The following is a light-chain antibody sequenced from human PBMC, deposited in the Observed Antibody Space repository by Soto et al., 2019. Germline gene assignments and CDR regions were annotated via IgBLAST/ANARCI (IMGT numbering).Light chain of an antibody. CDR3: QQYGSSGT. CDR2: GAS. V-gene: IGKV3-20*01. CDR1: QSVSSSY. J-gene: IGKJ1*01. Sequence: IVRTQSPATLSVSPGERATLSCRASQSVSSSYLAWYQQKPGQAPRLLIYGASNRATGIPDRFSDSGSGTDFTLTISRLEPEDFAVYYCQQYGSSGTFGQGTKVDIK.